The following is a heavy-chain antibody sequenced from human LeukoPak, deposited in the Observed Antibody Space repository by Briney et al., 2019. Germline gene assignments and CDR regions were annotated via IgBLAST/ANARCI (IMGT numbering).Heavy chain of an antibody. J-gene: IGHJ4*02. CDR3: ARDLGFCSGGSCGSMTTVTSYDY. D-gene: IGHD2-15*01. V-gene: IGHV1-2*02. CDR1: GYTFTDYY. CDR2: LNPNSGAT. Sequence: ASVKVSCKASGYTFTDYYMHWVRQAPGQGLEWMGWLNPNSGATNFAQKFQGRVTMTRDTSISTTYLELSRLRSDDTAVYYCARDLGFCSGGSCGSMTTVTSYDYWGQGTLVTVSS.